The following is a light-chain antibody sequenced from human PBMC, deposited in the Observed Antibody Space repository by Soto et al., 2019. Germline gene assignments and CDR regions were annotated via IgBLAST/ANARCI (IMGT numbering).Light chain of an antibody. V-gene: IGKV3-11*01. Sequence: EIVLTQSPATLSLSPGERATLSCRASQSVSSYLAWYQQKPGQAPRLLIYDASNRATGIPARFSGSGSGTDFTHTISSLEPEDFAVYYCQQRSNWPRGVTFGPGTKVDIK. CDR1: QSVSSY. J-gene: IGKJ3*01. CDR2: DAS. CDR3: QQRSNWPRGVT.